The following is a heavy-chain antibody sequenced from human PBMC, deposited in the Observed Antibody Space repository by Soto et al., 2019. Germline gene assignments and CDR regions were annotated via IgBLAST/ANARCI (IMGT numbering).Heavy chain of an antibody. CDR3: ARGDVGAVDL. V-gene: IGHV3-74*03. J-gene: IGHJ3*01. CDR1: DFTFSYYW. D-gene: IGHD1-26*01. CDR2: IHSDGSST. Sequence: EVQLVESGGGLVQPGGSLRLSCVASDFTFSYYWMHWVRHVPGKGLVWVSRIHSDGSSTTYADSVKGRFTISRDNAKNTLYLQMASLRVVDTAVYYCARGDVGAVDLWGQGTMVTVS.